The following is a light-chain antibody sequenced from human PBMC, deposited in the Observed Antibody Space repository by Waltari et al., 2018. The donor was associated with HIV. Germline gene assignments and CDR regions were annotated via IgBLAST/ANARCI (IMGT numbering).Light chain of an antibody. J-gene: IGLJ2*01. CDR3: QVWDTSSDQGV. CDR1: HIGRKR. CDR2: DDS. V-gene: IGLV3-21*02. Sequence: SYVLTQPPSVSVAPGQTARITCGGNHIGRKRVPCYQQKQGQAPVLVVYDDSDRPSGIPERFAGSNSGNTATLTISRVEAGDEADYYCQVWDTSSDQGVFGGGTKLTVL.